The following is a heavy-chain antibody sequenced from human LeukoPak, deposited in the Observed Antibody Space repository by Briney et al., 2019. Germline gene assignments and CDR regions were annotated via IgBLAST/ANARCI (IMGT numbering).Heavy chain of an antibody. V-gene: IGHV4-59*01. CDR1: GGSISSYY. D-gene: IGHD6-6*01. J-gene: IGHJ4*02. Sequence: SATLSLTCTVSGGSISSYYWSWIRQPPGKGLEWIGYIYYSGSTNYNPSLKSRVTISVDTSKNQFSLKLSSVTAADTAVYYCARDKSSSFDYWGQGTLVTVSS. CDR3: ARDKSSSFDY. CDR2: IYYSGST.